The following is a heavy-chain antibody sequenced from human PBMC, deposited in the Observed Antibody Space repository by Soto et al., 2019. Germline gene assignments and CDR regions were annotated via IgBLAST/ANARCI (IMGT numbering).Heavy chain of an antibody. CDR1: VFTFSSYA. V-gene: IGHV3-30-3*01. Sequence: SLRLSCAASVFTFSSYAMHWVCQAPGKGLEWVAVISYDGSNKYYADSVKGRFTISRDNSKNTLYLQMNSLRAEDTAVYYCARDGFYGAFDIWGQGTMVTVSS. D-gene: IGHD4-17*01. CDR3: ARDGFYGAFDI. CDR2: ISYDGSNK. J-gene: IGHJ3*02.